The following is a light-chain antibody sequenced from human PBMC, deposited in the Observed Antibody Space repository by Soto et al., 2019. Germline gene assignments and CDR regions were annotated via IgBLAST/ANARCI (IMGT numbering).Light chain of an antibody. Sequence: ERVMTKSPATLSMSTGERATLSCRASQSIGSSLAWYQQKPGQAPRLLIYDASTRATGIPARFSGSGSGTDFTLTISSLEPEDFAVYYCQQRSNWPPISFGQGTRLEIK. J-gene: IGKJ5*01. CDR3: QQRSNWPPIS. CDR2: DAS. CDR1: QSIGSS. V-gene: IGKV3-11*01.